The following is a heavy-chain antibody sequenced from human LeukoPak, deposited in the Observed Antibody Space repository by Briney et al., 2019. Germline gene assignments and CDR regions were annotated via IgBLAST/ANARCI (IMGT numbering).Heavy chain of an antibody. CDR1: GGSISSNSYY. Sequence: SETLSLTCTVSGGSISSNSYYWGWIRQSPGKGLEWIGSIYYSGSTYYNPSLKSRVTVSVDTSKNQFSLKLSSVTAADTAVYYCARDSMITFGGTHYMDVWGKGTTVTVSS. CDR3: ARDSMITFGGTHYMDV. CDR2: IYYSGST. D-gene: IGHD3-16*01. J-gene: IGHJ6*03. V-gene: IGHV4-39*07.